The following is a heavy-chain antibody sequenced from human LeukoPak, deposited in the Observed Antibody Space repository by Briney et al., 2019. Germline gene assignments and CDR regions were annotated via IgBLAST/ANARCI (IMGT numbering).Heavy chain of an antibody. CDR2: ISGSGGST. J-gene: IGHJ4*02. V-gene: IGHV3-23*01. CDR3: AKDIAEGERGYSYGSIDY. Sequence: GGSLRLSCAASGFTFSSYAMSWVRQAPGKGLEWVSAISGSGGSTYYADSVEGRFTISRDNSKNTLYLQMNSLRAEDTAVYYCAKDIAEGERGYSYGSIDYWGQGTLVTVSS. CDR1: GFTFSSYA. D-gene: IGHD5-18*01.